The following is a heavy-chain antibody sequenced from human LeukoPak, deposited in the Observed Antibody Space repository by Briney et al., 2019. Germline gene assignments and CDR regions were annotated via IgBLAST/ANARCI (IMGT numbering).Heavy chain of an antibody. CDR3: ALGPGGSPVDPL. D-gene: IGHD3-10*01. CDR1: GFTFSSYA. J-gene: IGHJ4*02. CDR2: ISYDGSNK. V-gene: IGHV3-30-3*01. Sequence: GGSLRLSCAASGFTFSSYAMHWVRQAPGKGLEWVAVISYDGSNKYYADSVKGRFTISRDNSKNTLYLQMNSLRAEDTAVYYCALGPGGSPVDPLWGQGTLVTVSS.